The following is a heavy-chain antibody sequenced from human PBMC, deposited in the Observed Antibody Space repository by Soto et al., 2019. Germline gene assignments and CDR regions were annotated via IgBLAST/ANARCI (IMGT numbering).Heavy chain of an antibody. J-gene: IGHJ4*02. V-gene: IGHV3-11*01. D-gene: IGHD3-3*01. CDR3: ASHYDMWSGYLSPVAY. CDR2: IDTSGTKI. CDR1: GYTFSDYY. Sequence: QVQLVESGGDLVKPGGSLRLSCAASGYTFSDYYMSWIRQAPGKGLEWISYIDTSGTKIYYADSVKGRFTITRDNAKNSLYLEMNSLRDEDPAVYYCASHYDMWSGYLSPVAYWGQGTLVTVS.